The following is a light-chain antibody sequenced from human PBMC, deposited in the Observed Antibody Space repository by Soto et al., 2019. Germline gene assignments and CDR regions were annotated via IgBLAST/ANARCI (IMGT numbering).Light chain of an antibody. CDR1: QSVSSN. CDR2: GAS. Sequence: EIVMTQSPATLSVSPGERATLSCRASQSVSSNLAWYQQKPGQAPRLLIYGASTRATGIPARFSGSVSGTEFTLTISSMHSEDFAVYYCQQYKNWPRTFGQGTKVEIK. V-gene: IGKV3-15*01. J-gene: IGKJ1*01. CDR3: QQYKNWPRT.